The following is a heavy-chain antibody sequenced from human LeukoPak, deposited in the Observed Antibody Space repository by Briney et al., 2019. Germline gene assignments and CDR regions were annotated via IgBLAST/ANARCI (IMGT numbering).Heavy chain of an antibody. D-gene: IGHD3-22*01. CDR2: IYYNGGT. Sequence: SETLSLTCTVSGGSITTYYWNWIRQPPGKGLEWIGYIYYNGGTNYNPSLKSRVTISIDTSKNHFSLKLTSVTAADTAVYYCARELHHYESSGFDPWGQGTLVTVSS. V-gene: IGHV4-59*01. CDR3: ARELHHYESSGFDP. J-gene: IGHJ5*02. CDR1: GGSITTYY.